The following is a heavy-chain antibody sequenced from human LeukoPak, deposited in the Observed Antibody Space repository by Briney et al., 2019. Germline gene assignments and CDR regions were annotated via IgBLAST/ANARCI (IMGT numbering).Heavy chain of an antibody. D-gene: IGHD3-22*01. Sequence: GASVMVSGKASGYTFTSYGISWVRQAPGQGLEWMGWISAYNGNTNYAQKLQGRVTITTDTSTSTAYMELRSLRSDDTAVYYCARDNGIVVVIIPLDYWGEGTLVTVSS. CDR2: ISAYNGNT. V-gene: IGHV1-18*01. J-gene: IGHJ4*02. CDR1: GYTFTSYG. CDR3: ARDNGIVVVIIPLDY.